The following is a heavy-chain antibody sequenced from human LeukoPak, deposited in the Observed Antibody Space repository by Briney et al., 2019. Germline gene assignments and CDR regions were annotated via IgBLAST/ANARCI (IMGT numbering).Heavy chain of an antibody. D-gene: IGHD3-10*01. J-gene: IGHJ3*02. V-gene: IGHV3-30*18. CDR3: AKDGPDSGSSDAFDI. CDR1: GFTFSSYG. Sequence: GGSLRLSCAASGFTFSSYGMHWVCQAPGKGLERVAVISYDGSNKYYADSVKGRFTISRDNTKNTVYLQMNSLRAEDTAVYYCAKDGPDSGSSDAFDIWGQGTMVTVSS. CDR2: ISYDGSNK.